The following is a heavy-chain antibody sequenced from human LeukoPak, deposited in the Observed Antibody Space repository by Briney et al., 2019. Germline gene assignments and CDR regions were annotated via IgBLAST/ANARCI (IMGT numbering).Heavy chain of an antibody. D-gene: IGHD6-19*01. CDR3: ARRIARLAVAGTNDWFDP. V-gene: IGHV5-51*01. J-gene: IGHJ5*02. Sequence: GESLKISCKGSEYSFTSYWIGWVRQMPGKGLEWMGIIYPGDSDTRYSPSFQGQVTISADKSISTAYLQWSSLKASDTAMYYCARRIARLAVAGTNDWFDPWSQGTLVTVSS. CDR1: EYSFTSYW. CDR2: IYPGDSDT.